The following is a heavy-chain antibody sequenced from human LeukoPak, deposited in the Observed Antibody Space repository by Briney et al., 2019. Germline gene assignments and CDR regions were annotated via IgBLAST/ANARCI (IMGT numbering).Heavy chain of an antibody. CDR3: ARELGAVPTYYYYYMDV. CDR2: IKQDGSEK. V-gene: IGHV3-7*01. D-gene: IGHD1-26*01. Sequence: GGSLRLSCAASGFTFSSYWMSWVRQAPGKGLEWAANIKQDGSEKYYVDSVKGRFTISRDNAKNSLYLQMNSLRAEDTAVYYCARELGAVPTYYYYYMDVWGKGTTVTISS. J-gene: IGHJ6*03. CDR1: GFTFSSYW.